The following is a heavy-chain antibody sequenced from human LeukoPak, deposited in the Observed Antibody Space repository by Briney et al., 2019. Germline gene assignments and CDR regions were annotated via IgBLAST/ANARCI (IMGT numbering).Heavy chain of an antibody. V-gene: IGHV4-4*07. CDR2: IYTSGST. CDR1: GGSISSYY. CDR3: AREGSSRDYYYMDV. D-gene: IGHD2-2*01. Sequence: PSETLSLTCTVSGGSISSYYWSWIRQPAGKGLEWIGRIYTSGSTNYNPSLKSRVTMSVDTSKNQFSLKLSSVTAADTAVYYCAREGSSRDYYYMDVWGKGTTVTVSS. J-gene: IGHJ6*03.